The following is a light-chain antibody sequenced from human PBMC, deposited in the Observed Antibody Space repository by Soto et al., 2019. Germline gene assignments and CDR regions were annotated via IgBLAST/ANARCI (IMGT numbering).Light chain of an antibody. CDR3: GTWDSRLRVVV. V-gene: IGLV1-51*01. Sequence: QSVLTQPPSVSAAPRQKVTISCSGSSSNIGNNYVSWYHRVPGTAPKLLIYDNNERPSGIPDRFSGYKSGTSATLDIPGLQTGDEGDYYCGTWDSRLRVVVFGGGTKLAVL. CDR2: DNN. J-gene: IGLJ2*01. CDR1: SSNIGNNY.